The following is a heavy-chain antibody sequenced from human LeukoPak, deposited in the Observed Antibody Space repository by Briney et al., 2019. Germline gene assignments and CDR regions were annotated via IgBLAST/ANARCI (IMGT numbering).Heavy chain of an antibody. CDR2: IIPIFGTA. V-gene: IGHV1-69*13. CDR1: GDTFSSYA. Sequence: ASVKVSCKASGDTFSSYAISWVRQAPGQGLEWMGGIIPIFGTANYAQKFQGRVTITADESTSTAYMELSSLRSEDTAVYYCARSGCSGGSCSRDWFDPWGQGTLVTVSS. J-gene: IGHJ5*02. D-gene: IGHD2-15*01. CDR3: ARSGCSGGSCSRDWFDP.